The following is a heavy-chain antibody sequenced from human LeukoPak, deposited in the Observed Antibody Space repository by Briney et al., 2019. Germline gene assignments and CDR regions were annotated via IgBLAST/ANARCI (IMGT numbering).Heavy chain of an antibody. D-gene: IGHD5-12*01. J-gene: IGHJ4*02. V-gene: IGHV3-48*04. CDR2: ISSSSSTI. CDR1: GFTFSSYS. CDR3: ARERGSIVATTKPIDY. Sequence: GGSLRLSCAASGFTFSSYSMNWVRQAPGKGLEWVSYISSSSSTIYYADSVKGRFTISRDNAKNSLYLQMNSLRAEDTAVYYCARERGSIVATTKPIDYWGQGTLVTVSS.